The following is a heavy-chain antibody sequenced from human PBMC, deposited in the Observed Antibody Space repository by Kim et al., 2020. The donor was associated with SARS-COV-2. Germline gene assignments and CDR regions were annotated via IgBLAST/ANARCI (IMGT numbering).Heavy chain of an antibody. J-gene: IGHJ4*02. D-gene: IGHD4-4*01. CDR3: ASIKTTVISYYFDY. Sequence: ADSVKGRFTISRHNSKNTLYLQMNSLRAEDTAVYYCASIKTTVISYYFDYWGQGTLVTVSS. V-gene: IGHV3-53*04.